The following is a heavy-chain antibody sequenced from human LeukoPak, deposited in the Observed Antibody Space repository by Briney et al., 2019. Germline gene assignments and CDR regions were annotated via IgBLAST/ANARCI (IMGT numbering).Heavy chain of an antibody. V-gene: IGHV3-48*04. CDR1: GFTFSSFS. D-gene: IGHD3-10*01. Sequence: GGSLRLSCAASGFTFSSFSMNWVRQAPGKGLEWVSYISSSSSTIYYADSVKGRFTISRDNAKNSLYLQMNSLRAEDTAVYSCARIKEYGFDIWGQGTMVTVSS. CDR2: ISSSSSTI. CDR3: ARIKEYGFDI. J-gene: IGHJ3*02.